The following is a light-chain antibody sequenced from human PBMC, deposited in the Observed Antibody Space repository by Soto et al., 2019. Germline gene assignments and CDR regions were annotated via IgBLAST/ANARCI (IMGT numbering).Light chain of an antibody. CDR2: HAS. V-gene: IGKV1-5*01. J-gene: IGKJ2*01. CDR1: QSISTW. Sequence: DIQMTQSPSTLSASVGDRVTITCRASQSISTWLAWYQQKAGKAPKLLIFHASSLASGVPLRFSGSGSGTEIALTIDSLQPDDFATYFCQQYNTYLNTFGQGTKLEI. CDR3: QQYNTYLNT.